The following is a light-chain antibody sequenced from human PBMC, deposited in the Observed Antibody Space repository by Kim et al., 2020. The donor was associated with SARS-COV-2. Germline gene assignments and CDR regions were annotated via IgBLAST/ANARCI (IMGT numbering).Light chain of an antibody. CDR2: RNN. V-gene: IGLV1-47*01. Sequence: QSVVTQPPSASGTPGQRVTISCSGSSSSIGSYYVFWYQQLPGTAPKLLIYRNNQRPSGVPDRFSGSKSGTSASLAISGLRSEDEANYYCALWDDSLSVRGVFGGGTQLTVL. CDR3: ALWDDSLSVRGV. CDR1: SSSIGSYY. J-gene: IGLJ3*02.